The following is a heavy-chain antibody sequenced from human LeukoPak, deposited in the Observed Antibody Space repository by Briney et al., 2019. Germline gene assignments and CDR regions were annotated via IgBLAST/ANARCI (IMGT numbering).Heavy chain of an antibody. Sequence: SETLSLTCAVYGGSFSGYYRRWIRQPPGKGLEWIGDIYYSGSNNYNPSLKSRVTISVDTSKNQFSLKLSSVTAANTAVYYCARGWLTGTTTFDYWGQETLVTVSS. CDR3: ARGWLTGTTTFDY. D-gene: IGHD1-20*01. V-gene: IGHV4-34*01. CDR2: IYYSGSN. J-gene: IGHJ4*02. CDR1: GGSFSGYY.